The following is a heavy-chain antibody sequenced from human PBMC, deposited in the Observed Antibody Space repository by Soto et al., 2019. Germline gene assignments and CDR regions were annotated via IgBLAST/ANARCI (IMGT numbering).Heavy chain of an antibody. CDR1: GGSISSSSYY. V-gene: IGHV4-39*01. J-gene: IGHJ4*02. Sequence: QLQLQESGPGLVKPSETLSLTCTVSGGSISSSSYYWGWIRQPPGKGLEWIGSIYYSGSTYYNPSLKSRVTISVDTSKIQFSLKLSSVTAADTAVYYCARHRKRDGYIDYWGQGTLVTVSS. CDR3: ARHRKRDGYIDY. CDR2: IYYSGST.